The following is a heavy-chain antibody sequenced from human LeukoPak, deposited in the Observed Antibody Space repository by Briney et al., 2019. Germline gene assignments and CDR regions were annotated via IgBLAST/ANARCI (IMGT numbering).Heavy chain of an antibody. D-gene: IGHD4-17*01. CDR3: ARHGDYGDYYYYMDV. CDR2: IYHSGST. J-gene: IGHJ6*03. CDR1: GYSISSGYY. Sequence: SETLSLTCAVSGYSISSGYYWGWIRQPPGKGLEWIGSIYHSGSTYYNPSLKGRVTISVDTSKNQFSLKLSSVTAADTAVYYCARHGDYGDYYYYMDVWGKGTTVTVSS. V-gene: IGHV4-38-2*01.